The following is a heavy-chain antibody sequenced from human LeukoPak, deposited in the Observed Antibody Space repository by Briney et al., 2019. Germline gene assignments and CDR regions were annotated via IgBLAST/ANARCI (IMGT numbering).Heavy chain of an antibody. J-gene: IGHJ4*02. V-gene: IGHV5-51*01. CDR1: GYSFPNYW. CDR2: IYPGDSDT. D-gene: IGHD6-19*01. CDR3: VRHSYSSGWRDFDY. Sequence: GESLEISCQGSGYSFPNYWIAWVRQLPGKGREWMGIIYPGDSDTRYSPSFQGQVTISADKSISTAYLQWSSLKASDTAMYYCVRHSYSSGWRDFDYWGQGTLVTVSS.